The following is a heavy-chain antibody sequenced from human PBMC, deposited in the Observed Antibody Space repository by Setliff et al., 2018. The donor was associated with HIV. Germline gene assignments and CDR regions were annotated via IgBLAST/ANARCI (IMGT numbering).Heavy chain of an antibody. CDR3: ARVQYDSSGYYLGSSNYYYYHRDV. J-gene: IGHJ6*03. V-gene: IGHV3-53*01. Sequence: PGGSLRLSCATSGFTVRTNYMSWVRQAPGKGLQWVSVIYSGGSTYYADSVKGRFTISRDNSKNTLYLQMNSLRAEDTAVYYCARVQYDSSGYYLGSSNYYYYHRDVWGKGTTVTVS. D-gene: IGHD3-22*01. CDR2: IYSGGST. CDR1: GFTVRTNY.